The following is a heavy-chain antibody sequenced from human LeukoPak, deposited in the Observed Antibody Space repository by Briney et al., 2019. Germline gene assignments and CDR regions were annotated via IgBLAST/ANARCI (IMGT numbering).Heavy chain of an antibody. CDR3: AKGLRLGELSLSFDY. J-gene: IGHJ4*02. D-gene: IGHD3-16*02. V-gene: IGHV3-74*01. Sequence: GGSLRLSCAASGFTFSRYWMHWVRQVPGKGPVWVSRINSDGSSTSYADSVKGRFTISRDNSKNTLYLQMNSLRAEDTAVYYCAKGLRLGELSLSFDYWGQGTLVTVSS. CDR2: INSDGSST. CDR1: GFTFSRYW.